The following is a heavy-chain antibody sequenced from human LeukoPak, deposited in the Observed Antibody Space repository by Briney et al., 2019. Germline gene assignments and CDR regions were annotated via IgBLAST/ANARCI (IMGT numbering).Heavy chain of an antibody. CDR2: IYHSGST. Sequence: ASETLSLTCTVSGYSISSGYYWGWIRQPPGKGLEWIGSIYHSGSTYYNPSLKSRVTISVDTSKNQFSLKLSSVTAADTAVYYCARCSTYPNAFDIWGQGTMVTVSS. CDR3: ARCSTYPNAFDI. CDR1: GYSISSGYY. V-gene: IGHV4-38-2*02. J-gene: IGHJ3*02. D-gene: IGHD1-1*01.